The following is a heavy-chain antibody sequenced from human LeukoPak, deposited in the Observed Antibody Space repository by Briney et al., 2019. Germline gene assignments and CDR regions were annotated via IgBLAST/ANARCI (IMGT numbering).Heavy chain of an antibody. Sequence: SETLSLTCTVSGGSISSYYWSWIRQPPGKGLEWIGHIYYSGSTNYNPSLKSRVTISVDTAKNQFSLKLSSVTAADTAVYYCASRSLYEGAFDIWGQGTMVTVSS. V-gene: IGHV4-59*08. CDR3: ASRSLYEGAFDI. D-gene: IGHD2-8*01. CDR2: IYYSGST. CDR1: GGSISSYY. J-gene: IGHJ3*02.